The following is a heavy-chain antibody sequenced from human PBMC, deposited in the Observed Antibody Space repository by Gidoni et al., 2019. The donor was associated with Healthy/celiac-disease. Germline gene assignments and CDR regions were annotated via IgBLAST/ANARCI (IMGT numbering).Heavy chain of an antibody. CDR3: ARAAGPPDDNRHMDV. CDR2: SIPIFGTA. CDR1: GGTFSSYA. Sequence: QVQLVQSGAAVTNPGSSVPVSCTASGGTFSSYAISWVRQAPGQGLEWMGVSIPIFGTANYAQKLQGRVTITADEATTTASMEMSSLRAEDTGVYYCARAAGPPDDNRHMDVWGKGTTVTVSS. J-gene: IGHJ6*03. V-gene: IGHV1-69*01. D-gene: IGHD6-13*01.